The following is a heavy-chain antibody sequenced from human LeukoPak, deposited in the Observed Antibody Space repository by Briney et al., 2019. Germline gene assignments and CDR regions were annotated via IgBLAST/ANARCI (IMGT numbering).Heavy chain of an antibody. CDR2: INQDGSAK. Sequence: GGSLRLSCAASGFTCTNYWMSWVRQSPGKGLEWVANINQDGSAKYYVDSVKGRFTISRDNAKNSLYLQMNSLRTDDTAVYYCAICYSDHSDYFDYWGQGTLVTVSS. D-gene: IGHD4-17*01. CDR1: GFTCTNYW. V-gene: IGHV3-7*03. CDR3: AICYSDHSDYFDY. J-gene: IGHJ4*02.